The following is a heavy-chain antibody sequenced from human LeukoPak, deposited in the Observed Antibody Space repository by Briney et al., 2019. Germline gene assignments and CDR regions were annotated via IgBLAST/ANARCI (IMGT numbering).Heavy chain of an antibody. D-gene: IGHD3-10*01. CDR2: INPNSGGT. CDR3: ARVPSYYYGSGSHSYSDY. CDR1: GYTFTGYY. V-gene: IGHV1-2*02. J-gene: IGHJ4*02. Sequence: ASVKVSCKASGYTFTGYYMHWVRQAPGQGLEWMGWINPNSGGTNYAQKFQGRVTMTRDTSISTAYMELSRLRSDDTAVYYCARVPSYYYGSGSHSYSDYWGQGTLVTVSS.